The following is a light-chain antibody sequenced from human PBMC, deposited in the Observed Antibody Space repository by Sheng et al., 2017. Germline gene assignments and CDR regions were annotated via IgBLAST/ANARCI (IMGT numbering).Light chain of an antibody. CDR3: SSYTISGTYV. Sequence: QSALTQPASVSGSPGQSITISCTGTTSDVGIYNFVSWYQQHPGKAPKLMIYDVSQWPSGVPHRFSGSKSGNTASLTISGLQGEDEADYYCSSYTISGTYVFGSGTEVTVL. CDR1: TSDVGIYNF. CDR2: DVS. V-gene: IGLV2-14*03. J-gene: IGLJ1*01.